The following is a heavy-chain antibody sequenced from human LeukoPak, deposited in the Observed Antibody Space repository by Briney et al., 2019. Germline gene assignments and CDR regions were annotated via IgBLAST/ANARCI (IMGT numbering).Heavy chain of an antibody. Sequence: PGGSLRLSCAASGFAFRSYGMHWVRQAPGKGLEWVSFIYSGGDTYYADSVKGRFTISRDNSKNTFHLQMNSLRAEDTAVYYCARRAGDYSHPYDYWGQGTLVTVSS. CDR2: IYSGGDT. D-gene: IGHD3-22*01. CDR1: GFAFRSYG. J-gene: IGHJ4*02. V-gene: IGHV3-NL1*01. CDR3: ARRAGDYSHPYDY.